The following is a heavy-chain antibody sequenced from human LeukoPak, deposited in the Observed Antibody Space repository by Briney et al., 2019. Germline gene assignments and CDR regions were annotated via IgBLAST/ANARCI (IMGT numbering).Heavy chain of an antibody. J-gene: IGHJ4*02. V-gene: IGHV3-66*01. CDR1: GFAVSSNY. D-gene: IGHD6-13*01. CDR2: IYSGGST. CDR3: ARDLVRIAAAGTTGVEDY. Sequence: GGSLRLSCAASGFAVSSNYMSWVRQAPGKGLEWVSVIYSGGSTYYADSVKGRFTISRDNSKNTLYLQMNSLRAEDTAVYYCARDLVRIAAAGTTGVEDYWGQGTLVTVSS.